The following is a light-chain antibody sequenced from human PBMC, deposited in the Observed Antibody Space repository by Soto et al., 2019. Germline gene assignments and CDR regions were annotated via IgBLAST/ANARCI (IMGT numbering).Light chain of an antibody. Sequence: QSVLTQPPSVSGAPGQRVTISCTGSSSNIGAHYDVHWYQQLPGTAPKLLIYGNNNRPSGVPDRFSGSKSSTSASLAITGLQAEDEADYYCQSYDGSPYVFGTGTKVTVL. CDR3: QSYDGSPYV. CDR2: GNN. J-gene: IGLJ1*01. V-gene: IGLV1-40*01. CDR1: SSNIGAHYD.